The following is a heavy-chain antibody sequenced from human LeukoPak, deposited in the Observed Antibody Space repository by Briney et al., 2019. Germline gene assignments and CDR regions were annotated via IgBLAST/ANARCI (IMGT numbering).Heavy chain of an antibody. CDR2: IKQDGSEK. D-gene: IGHD6-19*01. J-gene: IGHJ4*02. Sequence: PGGSLRLSCAASGFTSGTDWMSSVHQAPGKGLEWVANIKQDGSEKYYVDSVRGRFTIPRDNAKNSLYLEMNSLRAEDTAVYYCARDRGSSGWYEFDYWGQGTLVTVSS. CDR1: GFTSGTDW. V-gene: IGHV3-7*01. CDR3: ARDRGSSGWYEFDY.